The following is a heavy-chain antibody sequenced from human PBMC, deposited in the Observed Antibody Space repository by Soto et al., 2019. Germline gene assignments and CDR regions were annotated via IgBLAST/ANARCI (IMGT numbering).Heavy chain of an antibody. D-gene: IGHD4-17*01. CDR2: IYYTGST. J-gene: IGHJ4*02. CDR1: GGSVSSSGNF. Sequence: PSETLSLTCTVSGGSVSSSGNFWGWIRQPPGKGLEWIGYIYYTGSTNYNPSLESRVTISVDTSKNQFSLKLSSATAADTAVYYCARVVRYDYGGNFDHWGQGTLVTVSS. CDR3: ARVVRYDYGGNFDH. V-gene: IGHV4-61*08.